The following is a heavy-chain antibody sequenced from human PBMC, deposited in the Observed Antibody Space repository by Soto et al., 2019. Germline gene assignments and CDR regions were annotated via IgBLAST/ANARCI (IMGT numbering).Heavy chain of an antibody. Sequence: GASVKVCCKASGYTFTSYAMHWVRQAPGQRLEWMGWINAGNGNTKYSQKFQGRVTLTRDTSASTAYMELSSLRSEDTAVYYCASCPQNCITSSPCCLFFDYWGQGTLVTVSS. CDR1: GYTFTSYA. D-gene: IGHD3-10*01. CDR3: ASCPQNCITSSPCCLFFDY. J-gene: IGHJ4*02. CDR2: INAGNGNT. V-gene: IGHV1-3*01.